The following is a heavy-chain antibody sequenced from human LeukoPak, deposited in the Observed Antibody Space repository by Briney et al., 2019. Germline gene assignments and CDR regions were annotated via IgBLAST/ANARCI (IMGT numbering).Heavy chain of an antibody. CDR1: GYSISSGYY. CDR3: ARQLLPDY. CDR2: IYHSGST. J-gene: IGHJ4*02. Sequence: SETLSLTCAVSGYSISSGYYWGWIRQPPGKGLEWIGSIYHSGSTYYNPSLKSRVTISVDTSKNQLSLKLSSVTAADTAVYYCARQLLPDYWGQGTLVTVSS. D-gene: IGHD1-26*01. V-gene: IGHV4-38-2*01.